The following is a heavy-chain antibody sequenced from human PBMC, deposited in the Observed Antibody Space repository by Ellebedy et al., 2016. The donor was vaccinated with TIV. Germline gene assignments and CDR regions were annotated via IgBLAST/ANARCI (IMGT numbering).Heavy chain of an antibody. CDR2: ISGSGGST. CDR1: GFTFSSYA. CDR3: AKPPSGYGMGYFDY. J-gene: IGHJ4*02. V-gene: IGHV3-23*01. Sequence: GESLKISCAASGFTFSSYAMSWVRQAPGKGLEWVSGISGSGGSTYYADSVKGRFTISRDNSKNTLYLQMNSLRADDTAVYYCAKPPSGYGMGYFDYWGQGTLVTVSS. D-gene: IGHD3-22*01.